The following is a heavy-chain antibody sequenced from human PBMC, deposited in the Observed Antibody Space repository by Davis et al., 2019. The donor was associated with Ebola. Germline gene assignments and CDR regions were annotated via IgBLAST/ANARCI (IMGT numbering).Heavy chain of an antibody. Sequence: SGPTLVKPTQTLTLTCTFSGFSLSTSGMRVSWIRQPPGKALEWLARIDWDDDKFYSTSLKTRLTISKDTPKNQVVLTMTNMDPVDTATYYCARGAVAGFDYWGQGTLVTVSS. V-gene: IGHV2-70*04. CDR1: GFSLSTSGMR. J-gene: IGHJ4*02. CDR3: ARGAVAGFDY. D-gene: IGHD6-19*01. CDR2: IDWDDDK.